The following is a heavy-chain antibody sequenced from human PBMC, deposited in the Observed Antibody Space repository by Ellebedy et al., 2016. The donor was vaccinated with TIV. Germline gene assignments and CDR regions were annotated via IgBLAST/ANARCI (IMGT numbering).Heavy chain of an antibody. CDR3: AREAGHSCYDY. J-gene: IGHJ4*02. D-gene: IGHD2-15*01. CDR2: IYSGGST. CDR1: GFTVSSNY. V-gene: IGHV3-53*05. Sequence: GGSLRLSCAASGFTVSSNYMSWVRQAPGKGLEWVSVIYSGGSTYYADSVKGRFTISRDNSKNTLYLQMNSLRSDDTAVYYCAREAGHSCYDYWGQGTLVTVSS.